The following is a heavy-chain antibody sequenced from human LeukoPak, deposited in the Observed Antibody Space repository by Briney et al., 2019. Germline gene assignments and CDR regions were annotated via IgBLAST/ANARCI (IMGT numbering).Heavy chain of an antibody. Sequence: ASVKVSCKASGYTFTDFGISWVRQAPGQGLEWMGWSSAYNGNRRYSQNVQDRVTMTVDTSTDTAYMELRSLRSDDTAVYYCARDNGGAYYFDTSAYYHNDAFDIWGQGTMVTVSS. CDR1: GYTFTDFG. D-gene: IGHD3-22*01. CDR2: SSAYNGNR. V-gene: IGHV1-18*01. J-gene: IGHJ3*02. CDR3: ARDNGGAYYFDTSAYYHNDAFDI.